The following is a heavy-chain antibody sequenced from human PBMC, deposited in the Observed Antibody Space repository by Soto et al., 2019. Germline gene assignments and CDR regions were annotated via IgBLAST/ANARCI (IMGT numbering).Heavy chain of an antibody. CDR2: ISAYNGNT. D-gene: IGHD6-6*01. V-gene: IGHV1-18*01. CDR3: ASNEYSSSKGEFDY. J-gene: IGHJ4*02. CDR1: GYTFTSYG. Sequence: GASVKVSCKASGYTFTSYGISWVRQAPGQGLEWMGWISAYNGNTNYVQKLQGRVTMTTDTSTSTAYMELRSLRSDDTAVYYCASNEYSSSKGEFDYWGQGTLVTVSS.